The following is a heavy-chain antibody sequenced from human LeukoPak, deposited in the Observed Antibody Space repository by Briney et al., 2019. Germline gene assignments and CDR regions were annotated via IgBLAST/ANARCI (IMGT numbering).Heavy chain of an antibody. Sequence: SETLSLTCAVYGGSFSGYYWSWIRQPPGKGLEWIGEINHSGSTNYNPSLKSRATISVDTSKNQFSLKLSSVTAADTAVYYCARGLSSSSLYYFDYWGQGTLVTVSS. CDR3: ARGLSSSSLYYFDY. J-gene: IGHJ4*02. CDR2: INHSGST. D-gene: IGHD6-6*01. CDR1: GGSFSGYY. V-gene: IGHV4-34*01.